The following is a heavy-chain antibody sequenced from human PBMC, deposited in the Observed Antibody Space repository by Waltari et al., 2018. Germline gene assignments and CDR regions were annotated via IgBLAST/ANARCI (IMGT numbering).Heavy chain of an antibody. CDR1: GGSFSGYY. CDR2: INHSGST. CDR3: ARRITIFYSYYYYYMDV. V-gene: IGHV4-34*01. J-gene: IGHJ6*03. D-gene: IGHD3-9*01. Sequence: QVQLQQWGAGLLKPSETLSLTCAVYGGSFSGYYWSWIRQPPGKGLEWIGEINHSGSTNYNPSLKSRVTISVDTSKNQFSLKLSSVTAADTAVYYCARRITIFYSYYYYYMDVWGKGTTVTISS.